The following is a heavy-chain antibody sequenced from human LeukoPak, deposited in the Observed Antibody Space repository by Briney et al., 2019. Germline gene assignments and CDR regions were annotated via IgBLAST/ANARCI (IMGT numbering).Heavy chain of an antibody. CDR1: RFSPSTREEA. CDR2: IYWHEEI. V-gene: IGHV2-5*01. D-gene: IGHD7-27*01. J-gene: IGHJ4*02. Sequence: GPTLVNPPQTLTLTCTFSRFSPSTREEAVGWIRQPPGKALEWLALIYWHEEIHYSPSLKSRLTITKDTAKNQVVLTVTNMDPVDTATYYCAHRSLGYFDYWGQGTLVTVSS. CDR3: AHRSLGYFDY.